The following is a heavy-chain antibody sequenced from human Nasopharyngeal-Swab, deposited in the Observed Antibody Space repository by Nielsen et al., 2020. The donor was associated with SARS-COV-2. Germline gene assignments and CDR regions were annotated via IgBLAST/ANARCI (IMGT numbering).Heavy chain of an antibody. CDR2: FDPEDGKT. D-gene: IGHD6-19*01. CDR1: GYTLTELS. CDR3: ARRDSSGWHVDY. V-gene: IGHV1-24*01. J-gene: IGHJ4*02. Sequence: ASVKVSCKVSGYTLTELSMHWVRQAPGKGLEWMGGFDPEDGKTIYAQKFQGRVTMTEDTSTDTAYMELSSLRSEDTAVYYCARRDSSGWHVDYWGQGTLVTVSS.